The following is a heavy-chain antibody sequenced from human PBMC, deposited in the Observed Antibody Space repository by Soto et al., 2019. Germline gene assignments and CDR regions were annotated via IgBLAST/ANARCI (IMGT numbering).Heavy chain of an antibody. CDR1: GFTFSSYA. CDR3: ASLTDYYGSGSYFDY. J-gene: IGHJ4*02. CDR2: ISGSGGST. D-gene: IGHD3-10*01. Sequence: GGSLRLSCAASGFTFSSYAMSWVRQAPGKGLEWVSAISGSGGSTYYEDSVKGRFTISRDNSKNTLYLQMNSLRAEDTAVYYCASLTDYYGSGSYFDYWGQGTLVTVSS. V-gene: IGHV3-23*01.